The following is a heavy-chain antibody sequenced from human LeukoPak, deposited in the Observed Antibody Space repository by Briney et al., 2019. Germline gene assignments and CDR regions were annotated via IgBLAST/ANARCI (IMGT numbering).Heavy chain of an antibody. CDR1: GFTFSNYG. CDR2: IVGSGVTT. Sequence: GGSLRLSCVASGFTFSNYGMNWVRQAPGKGLEWVSGIVGSGVTTYYADSVKGRFTISRDNSKNTLYLHMNSLRAEDTAVYYCAKDNGIVAPSIPLDYWGQGTLVTVSS. D-gene: IGHD5-12*01. CDR3: AKDNGIVAPSIPLDY. J-gene: IGHJ4*02. V-gene: IGHV3-23*01.